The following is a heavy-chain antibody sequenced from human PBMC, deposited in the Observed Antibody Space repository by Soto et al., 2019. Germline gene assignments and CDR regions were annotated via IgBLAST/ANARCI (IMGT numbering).Heavy chain of an antibody. D-gene: IGHD3-10*01. V-gene: IGHV4-59*01. Sequence: ALETQCLSCTVSAGYIRVYHWSWLRQPPGKGLEWIGYIYCSGSTNYNPSLKSRVTISVDTSKNQFSLKLSSVTAADTAVYYCARDSGDDAFDIWGQGTMVTGSS. CDR1: AGYIRVYH. J-gene: IGHJ3*02. CDR2: IYCSGST. CDR3: ARDSGDDAFDI.